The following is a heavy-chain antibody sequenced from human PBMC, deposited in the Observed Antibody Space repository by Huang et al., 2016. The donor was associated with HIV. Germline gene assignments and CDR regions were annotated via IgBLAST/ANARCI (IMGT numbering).Heavy chain of an antibody. D-gene: IGHD3-9*01. CDR3: ARAYDIVTGYYPDAFDI. CDR2: INAGNGNT. J-gene: IGHJ3*02. V-gene: IGHV1-3*01. CDR1: GYTFTSYA. Sequence: QVQLVQSGAEVKKPGASVKVSCKASGYTFTSYAMEWVRQAPGQRLEWMGGINAGNGNTKYSQKFQVRVTITRDTSASTAYMELSSLRSEDTAVYYCARAYDIVTGYYPDAFDIWGQGTMVTVSS.